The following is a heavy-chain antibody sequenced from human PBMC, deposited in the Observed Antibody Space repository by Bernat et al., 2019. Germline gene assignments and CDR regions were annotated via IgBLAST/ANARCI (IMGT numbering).Heavy chain of an antibody. J-gene: IGHJ4*02. V-gene: IGHV3-30*18. CDR3: AKDSGPYDSSGYFLGY. CDR2: ISYDGSNK. D-gene: IGHD3-22*01. CDR1: GFTFSSYG. Sequence: QVQLVESGGGVVQPGRSLRLSCAASGFTFSSYGMHWVRQAPGKGLEWVAVISYDGSNKYYADSVKGRFTISRDNSKNTLYLQMNSLRAEDTAVYYCAKDSGPYDSSGYFLGYWGQGTLVTVSS.